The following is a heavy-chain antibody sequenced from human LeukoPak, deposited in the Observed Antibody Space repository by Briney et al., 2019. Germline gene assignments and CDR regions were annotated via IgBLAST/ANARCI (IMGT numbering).Heavy chain of an antibody. CDR1: GFTFSDYY. V-gene: IGHV3-11*06. J-gene: IGHJ4*02. D-gene: IGHD3-10*01. CDR3: ARDLSPVVRASPMGY. CDR2: ISSSSSYI. Sequence: GGSLRLSCAASGFTFSDYYMSWIRQAPGKGLEWVSSISSSSSYIYYADSVKGRFTISSDTSKNTLYLQMNSLRAEDTAVYYCARDLSPVVRASPMGYWGQGTPVTVSS.